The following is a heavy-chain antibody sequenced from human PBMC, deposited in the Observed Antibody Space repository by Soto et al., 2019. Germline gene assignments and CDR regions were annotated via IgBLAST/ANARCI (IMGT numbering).Heavy chain of an antibody. D-gene: IGHD3-10*01. V-gene: IGHV1-69*05. Sequence: QVQLVQSGAEVKKPGSSVKVSCKASGGTFSSYAISWVRQAPGQGLEWMGGFIPIFGTANYAQKFQGRVTXTXYXXMCAAYMELSRLRSEDTAVYYCRKVVPHLLRNFDSWGQGTLVTVSS. J-gene: IGHJ4*02. CDR1: GGTFSSYA. CDR2: FIPIFGTA. CDR3: RKVVPHLLRNFDS.